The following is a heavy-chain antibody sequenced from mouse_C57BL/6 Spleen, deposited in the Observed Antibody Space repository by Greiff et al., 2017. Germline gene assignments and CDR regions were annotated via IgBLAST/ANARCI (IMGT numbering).Heavy chain of an antibody. J-gene: IGHJ2*01. CDR3: ASHGSSYGYYFDY. CDR1: GYTFTSYW. D-gene: IGHD1-1*01. Sequence: QVQLQQPGAELVMPGASVKLSCKASGYTFTSYWMHWVKQRPGQGLEWIGEIDPSDSYTNYNQKFKGKSTLTVDKSSSTAYMQLSSLTSEDSAVYYCASHGSSYGYYFDYWGKGTTLTVSS. V-gene: IGHV1-69*01. CDR2: IDPSDSYT.